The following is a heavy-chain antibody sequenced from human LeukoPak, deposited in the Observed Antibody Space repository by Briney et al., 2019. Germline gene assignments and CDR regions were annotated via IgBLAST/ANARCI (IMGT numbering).Heavy chain of an antibody. J-gene: IGHJ6*02. V-gene: IGHV1-2*02. Sequence: GASVKVSCKASGYTFTGYYMHWVRQAPGQGLEWMGWINPNSGGTNYAQKFQGRVTMTRDTSISTAYMELSRLRSDDTAVYYCAREDQKYSYGSHYYYGMDVWGQGTTVTVSS. CDR2: INPNSGGT. CDR3: AREDQKYSYGSHYYYGMDV. CDR1: GYTFTGYY. D-gene: IGHD5-18*01.